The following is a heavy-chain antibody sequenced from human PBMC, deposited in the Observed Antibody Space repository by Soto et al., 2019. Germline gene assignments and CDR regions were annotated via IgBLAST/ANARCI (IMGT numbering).Heavy chain of an antibody. CDR2: IYGNGRT. CDR3: ARIDYGEDY. J-gene: IGHJ4*02. V-gene: IGHV3-66*01. Sequence: GSLRLSCAGSGFLVNSYYMSWVRQAPGKGLEWVPLIYGNGRTYYADSVKGRFTISRDNSKNTLYLQMNSLRAEDTAVYYCARIDYGEDYWGQGTLVTVSS. D-gene: IGHD4-17*01. CDR1: GFLVNSYY.